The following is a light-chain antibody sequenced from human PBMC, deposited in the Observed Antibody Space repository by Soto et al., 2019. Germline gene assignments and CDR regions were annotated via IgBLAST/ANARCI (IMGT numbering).Light chain of an antibody. CDR1: QSISSW. Sequence: DIQMTQSPSTLSASVGDRVTITCRASQSISSWLAWYQQKPGKAPKLLIYKASSLESGVPSRFSGSGSGTEFTLTISSLQPDDFATYYCQQLNSYPRTFGQGTKVDIK. CDR2: KAS. V-gene: IGKV1-5*03. J-gene: IGKJ1*01. CDR3: QQLNSYPRT.